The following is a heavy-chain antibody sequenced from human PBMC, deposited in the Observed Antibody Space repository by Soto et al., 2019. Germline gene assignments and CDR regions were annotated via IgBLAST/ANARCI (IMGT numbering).Heavy chain of an antibody. CDR2: IYYSGST. J-gene: IGHJ5*02. CDR3: ARDLGSPYYDFWSGYHWFDP. D-gene: IGHD3-3*01. Sequence: SETLSLTCTVSGGSISSYYWSWIRQPPGKGLEWIGYIYYSGSTNYNPSLKSRVTISVDTSKNQFSLKLSSVTAADTAVYYCARDLGSPYYDFWSGYHWFDPWGQGTLVTVSS. CDR1: GGSISSYY. V-gene: IGHV4-59*01.